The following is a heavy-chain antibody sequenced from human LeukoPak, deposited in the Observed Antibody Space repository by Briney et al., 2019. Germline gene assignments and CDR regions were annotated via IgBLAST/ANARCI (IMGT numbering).Heavy chain of an antibody. CDR2: ISSSGSTI. Sequence: GGSLRLSCAASGFTFSSYEMNWVRQAPGKGLEWVSYISSSGSTIYYADSVKGRFTISRDNAKNSLYLQMNSLRAEDTAVYYCARSSGNYGYIFDYWGQGTLVTVSS. V-gene: IGHV3-48*03. J-gene: IGHJ4*02. CDR3: ARSSGNYGYIFDY. D-gene: IGHD1-26*01. CDR1: GFTFSSYE.